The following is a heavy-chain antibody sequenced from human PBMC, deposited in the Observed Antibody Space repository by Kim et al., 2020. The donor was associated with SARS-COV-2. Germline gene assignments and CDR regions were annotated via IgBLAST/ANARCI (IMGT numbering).Heavy chain of an antibody. V-gene: IGHV4-39*01. CDR3: ARLLLWFGELAYYFDY. Sequence: SETLSLTCTVSGGSISSSSYYWGWIRQPPGKGLEWIGSIYYSGSTYYNPSLKSRVTISVDTSKNQFSLKLSSVTAADTAVYYCARLLLWFGELAYYFDY. D-gene: IGHD3-10*01. CDR2: IYYSGST. J-gene: IGHJ4*01. CDR1: GGSISSSSYY.